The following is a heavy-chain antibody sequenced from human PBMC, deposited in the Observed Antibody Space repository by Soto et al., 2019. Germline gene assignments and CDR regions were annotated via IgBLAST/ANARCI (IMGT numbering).Heavy chain of an antibody. CDR2: LNVGNGDT. Sequence: QVQLVQSGAEVKKPGASVRVSCKASGYIFTRYAIHWVRQAPGQRLEWMGWLNVGNGDTRYSPKLQGRVTITRDTSACTAYMDLNCLISEDTAVYYCPRDEIVGTAWGQGTLVTVSS. CDR3: PRDEIVGTA. V-gene: IGHV1-3*01. CDR1: GYIFTRYA. D-gene: IGHD5-12*01. J-gene: IGHJ5*02.